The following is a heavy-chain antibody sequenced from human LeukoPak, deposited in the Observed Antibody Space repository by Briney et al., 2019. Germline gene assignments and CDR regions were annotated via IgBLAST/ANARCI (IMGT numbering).Heavy chain of an antibody. CDR2: INAGNGNT. CDR1: GYTFTNYA. V-gene: IGHV1-3*01. D-gene: IGHD3-10*01. CDR3: ARGLLWFGELSPPGY. J-gene: IGHJ4*02. Sequence: ASVKVSCKASGYTFTNYAMHWVRQAPGQRLEWMGWINAGNGNTKFSQKYQGRVTITRGTSASTVYMELSSLRSEDTALYYCARGLLWFGELSPPGYWGQGTLVTVSS.